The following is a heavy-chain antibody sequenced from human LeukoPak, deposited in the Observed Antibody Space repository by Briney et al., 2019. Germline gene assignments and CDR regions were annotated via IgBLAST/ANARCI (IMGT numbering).Heavy chain of an antibody. CDR2: IYYSGST. V-gene: IGHV4-31*03. CDR3: ARDIKTGTGVWYGMDV. Sequence: SQTLSLTCTVSGGSLSSGGYYWSWLRQHPGRGLEWIGYIYYSGSTYYNPSLKSRVTISVDTSKNQFSLKLSSVTAADTAVYYCARDIKTGTGVWYGMDVWGQGTTVTVSS. J-gene: IGHJ6*02. D-gene: IGHD1-1*01. CDR1: GGSLSSGGYY.